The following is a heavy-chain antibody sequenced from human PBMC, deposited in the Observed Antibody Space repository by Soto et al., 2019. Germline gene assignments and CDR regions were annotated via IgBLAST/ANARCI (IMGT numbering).Heavy chain of an antibody. V-gene: IGHV4-59*01. D-gene: IGHD3-10*01. J-gene: IGHJ3*02. Sequence: SETLSLTCTASGGSISSYYWSWIRQPPGKGLEWIGYIYYSGSTNYNPSLKSRVTISVDTSKNQFSLKLSSVTAADTAVYYCARKNMVDAFDIWGQGTMVTVSS. CDR2: IYYSGST. CDR1: GGSISSYY. CDR3: ARKNMVDAFDI.